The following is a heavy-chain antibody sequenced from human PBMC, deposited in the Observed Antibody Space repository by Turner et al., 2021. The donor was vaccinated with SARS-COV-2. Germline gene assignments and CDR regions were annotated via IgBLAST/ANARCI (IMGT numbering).Heavy chain of an antibody. CDR2: IYSSGST. D-gene: IGHD1-1*01. J-gene: IGHJ2*01. CDR3: AGGGKDNQINANWYFDL. CDR1: ADSIKSSY. Sequence: QAQLLESAPGLVRPSEDLSLTSSASADSIKSSYWTCIRQPPGMGPEWFGDIYSSGSTNYRPSLKSRVTIRTDTSKNQVILRLTSITAADTAMDFCAGGGKDNQINANWYFDLWGRGIMVTVSS. V-gene: IGHV4-59*01.